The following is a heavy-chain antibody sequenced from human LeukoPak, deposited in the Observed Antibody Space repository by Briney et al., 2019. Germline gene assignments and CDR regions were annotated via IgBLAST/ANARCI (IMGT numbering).Heavy chain of an antibody. J-gene: IGHJ4*02. CDR2: MNPNGGAT. Sequence: ASVKVSCKASGYSFTSYDINWVRQATGQGLEWMGWMNPNGGATAYAQNFQGRGTMTRSTSTSTAYMELSSLRSEDTAVYYYARVHRVTFPLRYHFHYWRQGTLVSVSS. V-gene: IGHV1-8*02. CDR3: ARVHRVTFPLRYHFHY. D-gene: IGHD3-10*01. CDR1: GYSFTSYD.